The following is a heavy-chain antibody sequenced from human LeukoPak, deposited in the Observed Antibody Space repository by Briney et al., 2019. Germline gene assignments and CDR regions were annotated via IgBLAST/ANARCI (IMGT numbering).Heavy chain of an antibody. Sequence: SETLSLTCTVSGGSISSYYWSWIRQPPGKGLEWIGYIYYSGSTNYNPSLNSRVTISVDTSKNQFSLRLSSVTAADTAVYYCARFRGYSYGDFDYWGQGTLVTVSS. D-gene: IGHD5-18*01. V-gene: IGHV4-59*01. J-gene: IGHJ4*02. CDR1: GGSISSYY. CDR3: ARFRGYSYGDFDY. CDR2: IYYSGST.